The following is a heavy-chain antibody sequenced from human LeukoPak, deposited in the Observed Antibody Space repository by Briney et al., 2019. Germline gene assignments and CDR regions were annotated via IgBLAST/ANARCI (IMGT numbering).Heavy chain of an antibody. CDR1: GFTFSSYS. V-gene: IGHV3-48*02. Sequence: GGSLRLSCAASGFTFSSYSMNWVRQAPGKGLEWVSYISSSSSPTYYPDSVKGRFTISRDNAKNSLYLQMNSLRDEDTAVYYCARDYYDSSGHYYVDSWGQGTLVTVSS. J-gene: IGHJ4*02. CDR2: ISSSSSPT. D-gene: IGHD3-22*01. CDR3: ARDYYDSSGHYYVDS.